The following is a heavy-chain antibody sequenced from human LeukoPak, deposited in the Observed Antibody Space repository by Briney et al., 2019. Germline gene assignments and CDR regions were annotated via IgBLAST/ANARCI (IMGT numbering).Heavy chain of an antibody. D-gene: IGHD6-19*01. Sequence: GGSLRLSCAASGFTFSSYAIHWVRQAPGKGLEWVAVISYDGNNEYYADSVKGRFTISRDNSKNTLYLQMNSLRTEDTAVYYCARSHSSGWYGDHWGQGTLVTVSS. CDR3: ARSHSSGWYGDH. CDR2: ISYDGNNE. J-gene: IGHJ4*02. CDR1: GFTFSSYA. V-gene: IGHV3-30-3*01.